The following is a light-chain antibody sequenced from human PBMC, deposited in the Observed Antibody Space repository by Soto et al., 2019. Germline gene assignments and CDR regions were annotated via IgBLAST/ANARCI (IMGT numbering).Light chain of an antibody. CDR2: GTS. CDR3: HQFGYSPGT. CDR1: QSVNNNY. V-gene: IGKV3-20*01. J-gene: IGKJ2*01. Sequence: EIVLTQSPGTLSLSPGERATLSCRASQSVNNNYLAWYQQTPGQAPRLLIYGTSNRATGIADRFSGSGSGTDFTLAIARVEPEDFAVYSCHQFGYSPGTFGQGTKLEIK.